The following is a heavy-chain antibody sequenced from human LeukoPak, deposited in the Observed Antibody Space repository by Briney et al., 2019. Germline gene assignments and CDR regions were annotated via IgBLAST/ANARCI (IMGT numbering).Heavy chain of an antibody. J-gene: IGHJ4*02. V-gene: IGHV4-4*07. CDR2: VYTSGST. Sequence: SETLSLTCTVSGGSVTTYYWSWVRQPAGKGLEWIGRVYTSGSTNYNLSLKSRVTISVDTSKNQFSLKLSSVTAADTAVYYCARVGYCSSTSCYSFDYWGQGTLVTVSS. CDR1: GGSVTTYY. D-gene: IGHD2-2*02. CDR3: ARVGYCSSTSCYSFDY.